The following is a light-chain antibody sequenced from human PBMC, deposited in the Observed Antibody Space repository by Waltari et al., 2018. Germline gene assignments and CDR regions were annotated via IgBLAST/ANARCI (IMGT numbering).Light chain of an antibody. CDR3: QVWDSSSDHPV. J-gene: IGLJ2*01. CDR1: NIGSQS. CDR2: DDS. Sequence: SCVLTQPPSVSVAPGQTARITCGGHNIGSQSGHGYQQKPGQAPVLVVYDDSDRPSGIPERFSGSNSGNTATLTISRVEAGDEADYYCQVWDSSSDHPVFGGGTKLTVL. V-gene: IGLV3-21*02.